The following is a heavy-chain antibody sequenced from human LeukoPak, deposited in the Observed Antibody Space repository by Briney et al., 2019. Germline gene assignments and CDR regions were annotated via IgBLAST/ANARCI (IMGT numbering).Heavy chain of an antibody. CDR1: GGSISSYY. J-gene: IGHJ4*02. CDR2: IYYSGST. V-gene: IGHV4-59*01. CDR3: ARATRGYSYGLFDY. D-gene: IGHD5-18*01. Sequence: PSETLSLTCTVSGGSISSYYWSWIRQPPGKGLEWIGCIYYSGSTNYNPSLKSRVTISVDTSKNQFSLKLSSVTAADTAVYYCARATRGYSYGLFDYWGQGTLVTVSS.